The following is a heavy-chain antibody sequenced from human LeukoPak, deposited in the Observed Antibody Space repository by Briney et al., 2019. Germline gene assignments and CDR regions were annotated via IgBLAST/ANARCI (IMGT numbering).Heavy chain of an antibody. CDR3: ATGVSYYYYMDV. D-gene: IGHD3-16*01. V-gene: IGHV1-24*01. CDR1: GYTLTELS. Sequence: ASVKVSCKVSGYTLTELSMHWVRQAPGKGLEWMGGFDPEDGETIYAQKFQGRVTMTEDTSTDTAYMELSSLRSEDTAVYYCATGVSYYYYMDVWDKGTTVTVSS. J-gene: IGHJ6*03. CDR2: FDPEDGET.